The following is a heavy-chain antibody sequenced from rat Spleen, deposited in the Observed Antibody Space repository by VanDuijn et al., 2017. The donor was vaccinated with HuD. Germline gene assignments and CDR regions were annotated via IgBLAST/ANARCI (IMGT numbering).Heavy chain of an antibody. CDR3: ATERILGYFDF. CDR2: ISYDGSST. Sequence: EVQLVESGGGLVQPGRSLKLSCAASGFTFSNYGMAWVRQAPTKGLEWVATISYDGSSTYYRDSVKGRFTISRDNAKSTLYLQMDSLRSEETASYCCATERILGYFDFWCPGTMVAVSS. CDR1: GFTFSNYG. D-gene: IGHD3-8*01. V-gene: IGHV5-29*01. J-gene: IGHJ1*01.